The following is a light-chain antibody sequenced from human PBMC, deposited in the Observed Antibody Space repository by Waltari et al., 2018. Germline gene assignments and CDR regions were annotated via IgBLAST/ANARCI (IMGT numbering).Light chain of an antibody. CDR1: QSLTKRY. J-gene: IGKJ2*01. Sequence: EVVLTQSPATLSLSPGESATISCRASQSLTKRYLAWYQQKPGQAPRLLIYGASSRAAGIPDRFSGSGSGTDFTLIISRLEPDDFAVYYCQQYGSSILYTFGQGTKLEIK. CDR2: GAS. CDR3: QQYGSSILYT. V-gene: IGKV3-20*01.